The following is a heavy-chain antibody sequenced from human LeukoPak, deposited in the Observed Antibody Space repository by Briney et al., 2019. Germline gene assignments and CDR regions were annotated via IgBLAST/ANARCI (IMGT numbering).Heavy chain of an antibody. D-gene: IGHD5-24*01. CDR1: GFTFSSYW. V-gene: IGHV3-7*01. J-gene: IGHJ5*01. Sequence: GGSLRLSCAASGFTFSSYWMSWVRQTPGKGLEWVANIKEDGSRQYYVDSVKGRFTISRDNAKNSLYLQMNGLRVEDTAVYYCARDGGGYDSWGQGTLVTVFS. CDR2: IKEDGSRQ. CDR3: ARDGGGYDS.